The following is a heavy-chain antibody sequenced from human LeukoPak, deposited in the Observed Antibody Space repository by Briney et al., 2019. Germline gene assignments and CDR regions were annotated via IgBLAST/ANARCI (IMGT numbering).Heavy chain of an antibody. CDR2: LYSGGTT. J-gene: IGHJ4*02. V-gene: IGHV3-66*01. CDR3: AMDSSWLPLKFDY. CDR1: GFIVSTNY. Sequence: GGSLRLSCAASGFIVSTNYMSWVRQTPGKGLEWVSVLYSGGTTYYADSVKGRFTISRDNSKNTLYLQMNSLRAEDTAVYYCAMDSSWLPLKFDYWGQGTLVTVST. D-gene: IGHD5-24*01.